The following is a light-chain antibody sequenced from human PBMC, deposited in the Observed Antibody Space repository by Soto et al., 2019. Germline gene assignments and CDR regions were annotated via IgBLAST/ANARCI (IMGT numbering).Light chain of an antibody. Sequence: EIVMMQSPATLSVSPGERATLSCRASQSVSSNLAWYQQKPGHAPRLLIYGASTRATGIPARFSGSGSGTEFDVTISIRHSEVFAVYYCQQYNNWSPSFGQGTKLEIK. CDR2: GAS. CDR1: QSVSSN. CDR3: QQYNNWSPS. V-gene: IGKV3-15*01. J-gene: IGKJ2*01.